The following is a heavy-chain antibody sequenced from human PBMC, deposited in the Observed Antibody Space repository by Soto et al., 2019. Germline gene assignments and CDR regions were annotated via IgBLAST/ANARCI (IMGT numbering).Heavy chain of an antibody. Sequence: GGSLRLSCAASGFTFSSYSMNWVRQAPGKGLEWVSSISSSSSYIYYADSVKGRFTISRDNAKNSLYLQMNSLRAEDTAVYYCAKDLGYDFWSGYDDYWGQGTLVTVSS. CDR2: ISSSSSYI. CDR3: AKDLGYDFWSGYDDY. CDR1: GFTFSSYS. V-gene: IGHV3-21*01. J-gene: IGHJ4*02. D-gene: IGHD3-3*01.